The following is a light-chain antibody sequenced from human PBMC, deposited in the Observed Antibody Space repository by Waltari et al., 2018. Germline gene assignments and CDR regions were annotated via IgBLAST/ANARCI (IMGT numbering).Light chain of an antibody. CDR1: QSVSKY. CDR3: QQRGTYLGLT. J-gene: IGKJ4*01. Sequence: VLTQSPATLSLSPGERATLSYRASQSVSKYLAWYQQKPGQAPRLLIFDASNRATGIPARFSGSGSGTEFSLTISSLEPEDFAVYYCQQRGTYLGLTFGGGTKVDIK. V-gene: IGKV3-11*01. CDR2: DAS.